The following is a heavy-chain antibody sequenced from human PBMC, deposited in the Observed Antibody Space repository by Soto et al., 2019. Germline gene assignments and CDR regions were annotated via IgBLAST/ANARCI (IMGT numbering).Heavy chain of an antibody. CDR1: GVVVTAIY. V-gene: IGHV3-53*01. J-gene: IGHJ1*01. Sequence: PXGTLGLTGAVSGVVVTAIYMSWLRRAPGKGLEWVAGLYTCGEGYYADFAAGRFTIARHESENTLLLEMIDLKIEDTAIYYCARDKDFGDYTCDSWGQGTLCTLAS. D-gene: IGHD4-17*01. CDR2: LYTCGEG. CDR3: ARDKDFGDYTCDS.